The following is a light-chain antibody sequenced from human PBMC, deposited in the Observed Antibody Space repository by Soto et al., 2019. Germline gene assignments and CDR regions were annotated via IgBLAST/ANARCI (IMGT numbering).Light chain of an antibody. CDR1: SSDVGSYNY. CDR2: DVS. Sequence: QSALTQPASVSGSPGQSIIISCTGTSSDVGSYNYVSWYQHHPGKAPQFMIYDVSNRPSGVSNRFSGSTSGNTASLPISGLQAEDEADYYCSSYTTSGTLVFGSGTKLTVL. V-gene: IGLV2-14*03. J-gene: IGLJ1*01. CDR3: SSYTTSGTLV.